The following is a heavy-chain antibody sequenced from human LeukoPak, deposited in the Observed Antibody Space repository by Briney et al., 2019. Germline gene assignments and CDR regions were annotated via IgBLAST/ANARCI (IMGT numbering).Heavy chain of an antibody. Sequence: SETLSLTCTVSGGSISSYYWSWIRQPPGKGLEWIGYIYYSGSTNYNPSLKSRVTISVDTSKNQFSLKLSSVTAADTAVYYCARHYGDYFDYWGQGTLVTVSS. CDR3: ARHYGDYFDY. CDR1: GGSISSYY. CDR2: IYYSGST. V-gene: IGHV4-59*01. J-gene: IGHJ4*02. D-gene: IGHD4-17*01.